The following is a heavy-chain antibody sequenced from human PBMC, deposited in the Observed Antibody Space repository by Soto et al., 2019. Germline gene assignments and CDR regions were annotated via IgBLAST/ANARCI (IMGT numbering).Heavy chain of an antibody. Sequence: SVKVSCKASGGTSSSYRFNWVRQARGQGLEWLGGIVPIYRTADYAQKFQGRVTITADESTRTVYLELSSLKSQDTALYYCARDSGAKLSISWGQGTLVTVSS. CDR1: GGTSSSYR. J-gene: IGHJ4*02. CDR2: IVPIYRTA. V-gene: IGHV1-69*13. D-gene: IGHD2-21*01. CDR3: ARDSGAKLSIS.